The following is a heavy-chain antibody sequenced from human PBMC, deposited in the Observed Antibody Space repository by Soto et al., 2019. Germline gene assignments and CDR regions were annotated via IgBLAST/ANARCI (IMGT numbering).Heavy chain of an antibody. CDR2: VNSDGTST. CDR3: ARGWTGGY. Sequence: EVQLVESGGDLVQPGGSLRLSCAASGLTFSGYWMHWVRQAPGKGLVWVSRVNSDGTSTAYADSVKGRFTISRDNAKNMLYLQMNSLRAEDTAVYYCARGWTGGYWGQGTLVTVSS. J-gene: IGHJ4*02. V-gene: IGHV3-74*01. D-gene: IGHD2-15*01. CDR1: GLTFSGYW.